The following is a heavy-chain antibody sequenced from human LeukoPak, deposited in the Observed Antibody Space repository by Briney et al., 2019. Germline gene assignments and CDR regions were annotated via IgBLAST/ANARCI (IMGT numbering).Heavy chain of an antibody. Sequence: SETLSLTCAVSGGSISSSNWWSWVRQPPGKGLEWIGEIYHSGSTNYNPSLKSRVTISVDKSKNQFSLKLSSVTAADTAVYYCARITYYDSSGYYPGGVYYFDYWGQGTLVTVSS. CDR3: ARITYYDSSGYYPGGVYYFDY. CDR1: GGSISSSNW. J-gene: IGHJ4*02. D-gene: IGHD3-22*01. CDR2: IYHSGST. V-gene: IGHV4-4*02.